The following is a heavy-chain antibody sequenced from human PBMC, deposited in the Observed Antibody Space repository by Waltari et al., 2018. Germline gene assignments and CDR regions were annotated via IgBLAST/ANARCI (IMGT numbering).Heavy chain of an antibody. Sequence: QLQLQESGPGLVKPSETLSPTCTVSGDSISSSRYYWGWLRQPPGKGLEWIASIYYSGSKYYNPSLRSRLTISLDTSKNQFSLKVSSVTAADTAVYYCAREEIYYDTSGYYFDYWGQGTLVTVSS. CDR2: IYYSGSK. D-gene: IGHD3-22*01. CDR3: AREEIYYDTSGYYFDY. CDR1: GDSISSSRYY. J-gene: IGHJ4*02. V-gene: IGHV4-39*07.